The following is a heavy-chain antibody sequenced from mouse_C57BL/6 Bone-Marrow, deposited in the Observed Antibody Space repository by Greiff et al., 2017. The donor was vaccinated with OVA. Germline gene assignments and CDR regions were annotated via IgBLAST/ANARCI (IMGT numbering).Heavy chain of an antibody. D-gene: IGHD2-4*01. CDR3: ASPYDYDDYFDY. CDR1: GYTFTSYW. Sequence: VQLQQPGAELVKPGASVKLSCKASGYTFTSYWMHWVKQRPGQGLEWIGMIHPNSGSTNYNEKFKSKATLTVDKSSSTAYMQLSSLTSEDSAVYYCASPYDYDDYFDYWGQGTTLTVSS. V-gene: IGHV1-64*01. CDR2: IHPNSGST. J-gene: IGHJ2*01.